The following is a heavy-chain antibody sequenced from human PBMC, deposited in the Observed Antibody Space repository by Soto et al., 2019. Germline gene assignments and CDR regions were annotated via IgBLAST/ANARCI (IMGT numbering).Heavy chain of an antibody. CDR1: GFTFSSYS. CDR2: ISSSSSTI. Sequence: EVQLVESGGGLVQPGGSLRLSCAASGFTFSSYSMNWVRQAPGKGREWVSYISSSSSTIYYADSVKGRFTISRDNAKNSLYLQMNSLRAEDTAVYYCARDGYDYIWGSYRLVYWGQGTLVTVSS. CDR3: ARDGYDYIWGSYRLVY. J-gene: IGHJ4*02. V-gene: IGHV3-48*01. D-gene: IGHD3-16*02.